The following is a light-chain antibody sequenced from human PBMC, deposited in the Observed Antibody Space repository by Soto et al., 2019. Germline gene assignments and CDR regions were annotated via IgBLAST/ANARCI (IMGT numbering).Light chain of an antibody. J-gene: IGKJ1*01. CDR3: QHYNSYSEE. CDR2: KAS. V-gene: IGKV1-5*03. Sequence: IQMTQCPSTLSGSVGDRVTITCRASQTISSWLAWYQQKPGKAPKLLIYKASTLKSGVTSRFSGSGSGTEFTLTISSLQPDDFATYYCQHYNSYSEEFGQGTKV. CDR1: QTISSW.